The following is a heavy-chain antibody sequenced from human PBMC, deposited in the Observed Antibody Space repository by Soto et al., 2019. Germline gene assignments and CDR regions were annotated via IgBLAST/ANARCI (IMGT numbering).Heavy chain of an antibody. J-gene: IGHJ6*02. CDR3: ARILQLWPDYYYYGMDV. Sequence: EVQLVQSGAEVKKPGESLRISCKGSGYSFTSYWISWVRQMPGKGLEWMGRIDPSDSYTNYSPSFQGHVTISADKSISTAYLQWSSLKASDTAMYYCARILQLWPDYYYYGMDVWGQGTTVTVSS. D-gene: IGHD5-18*01. CDR1: GYSFTSYW. CDR2: IDPSDSYT. V-gene: IGHV5-10-1*03.